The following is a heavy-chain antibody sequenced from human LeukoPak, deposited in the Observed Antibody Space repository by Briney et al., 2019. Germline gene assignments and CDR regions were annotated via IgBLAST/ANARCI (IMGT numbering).Heavy chain of an antibody. J-gene: IGHJ6*02. CDR2: INSDGSST. CDR1: GFTFSSYA. Sequence: GGSLRLSCAASGFTFSSYAMSWVRQAPGKGLVWVSRINSDGSSTSYADSVKGRFTISRDNAKNTLYLQMNSLRAEDTAVYYCARTLADAYGSGSYWSYYYYGMDVWGQGTTVTVSS. CDR3: ARTLADAYGSGSYWSYYYYGMDV. D-gene: IGHD3-10*01. V-gene: IGHV3-74*01.